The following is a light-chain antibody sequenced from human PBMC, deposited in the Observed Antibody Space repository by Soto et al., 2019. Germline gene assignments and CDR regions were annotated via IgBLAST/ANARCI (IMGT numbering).Light chain of an antibody. V-gene: IGLV1-51*01. CDR3: GTWGSTLSAGMV. J-gene: IGLJ2*01. CDR1: SSNIGNNY. CDR2: DNN. Sequence: QSVLTQPASVSAAPGQKVTIFCSGSSSNIGNNYVSWYQQLPGTAPKLLIYDNNKRPSGIPDRFSGSKSGTSATLGITGLQTGDEADYYCGTWGSTLSAGMVFGGGTKLTVL.